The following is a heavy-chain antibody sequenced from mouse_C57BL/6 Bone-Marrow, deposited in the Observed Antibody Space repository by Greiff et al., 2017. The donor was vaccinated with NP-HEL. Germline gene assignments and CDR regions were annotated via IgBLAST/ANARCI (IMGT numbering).Heavy chain of an antibody. CDR3: AREDSNWYFDV. CDR1: GFTFSSYA. V-gene: IGHV5-4*01. D-gene: IGHD2-5*01. J-gene: IGHJ1*03. CDR2: ISDGGSYT. Sequence: EVKVVESGGGLVKPGGSLKLSCAASGFTFSSYAMSWVRQTPEKRLEWVATISDGGSYTYYPDNVKGRFTISRDNAKNNLYLQMSHLKSEDTAMYYCAREDSNWYFDVWGTGTTVTVSS.